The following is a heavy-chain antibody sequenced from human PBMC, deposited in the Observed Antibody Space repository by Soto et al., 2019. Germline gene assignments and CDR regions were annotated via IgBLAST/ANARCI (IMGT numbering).Heavy chain of an antibody. D-gene: IGHD3-10*01. Sequence: QVQLVQSGAEVKKPGSSVKVSCKASGGTFSSYAISWVRQAPGQGLEWMGGIIPIFGTANYAQKFQGRVTITADESTSTASMALSSLRSEDTSVYYCARGAFRASHLWDYYYGMDVWGQGTTVTVSS. J-gene: IGHJ6*02. CDR1: GGTFSSYA. CDR2: IIPIFGTA. V-gene: IGHV1-69*12. CDR3: ARGAFRASHLWDYYYGMDV.